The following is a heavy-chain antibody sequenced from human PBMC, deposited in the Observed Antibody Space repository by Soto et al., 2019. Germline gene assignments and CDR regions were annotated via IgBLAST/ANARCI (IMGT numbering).Heavy chain of an antibody. CDR3: ARHGNGGSGCYYQPIDS. D-gene: IGHD3-10*01. Sequence: QLQLQESGPGLVKPSETLSLTCTVSGGSISSSSYYWGWIRQPPGKGLEWIGSIYYSGSTYYNPSLTGPRSIPFAASKPQFSLKLSSVTAADSAVYYCARHGNGGSGCYYQPIDSWGQGTLVTFSS. CDR1: GGSISSSSYY. J-gene: IGHJ4*02. V-gene: IGHV4-39*01. CDR2: IYYSGST.